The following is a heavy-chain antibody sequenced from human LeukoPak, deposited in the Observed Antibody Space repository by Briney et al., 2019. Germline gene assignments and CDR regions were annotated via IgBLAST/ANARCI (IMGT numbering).Heavy chain of an antibody. CDR2: IIPIFGTA. CDR3: AKDADRSYITEFDY. V-gene: IGHV1-69*01. D-gene: IGHD1-26*01. J-gene: IGHJ4*02. CDR1: GGTFSSYA. Sequence: ASVKVSCKASGGTFSSYAISWVRQAPGQGLEWMGGIIPIFGTANYAQKFQGRVTITADESTSTAYMELSSLRSEDTAVYYCAKDADRSYITEFDYWGQGTLVTVSS.